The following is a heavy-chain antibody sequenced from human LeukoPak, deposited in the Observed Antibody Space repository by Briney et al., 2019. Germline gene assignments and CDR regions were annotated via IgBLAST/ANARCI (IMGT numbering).Heavy chain of an antibody. J-gene: IGHJ4*02. CDR3: ARGRAVAGTFDY. V-gene: IGHV4-34*01. Sequence: SETLSLTCAVYGGSFSGYYWSWIRQPPGKGLEWIGEINHSGSTNYNSSLKSRVTISVDTSKNQFSLKLSSVTAADTAVYYCARGRAVAGTFDYWGQGTLVTVSS. D-gene: IGHD6-19*01. CDR2: INHSGST. CDR1: GGSFSGYY.